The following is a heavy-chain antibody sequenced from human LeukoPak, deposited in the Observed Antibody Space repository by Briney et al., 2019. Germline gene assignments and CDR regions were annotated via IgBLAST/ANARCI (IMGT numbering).Heavy chain of an antibody. J-gene: IGHJ6*02. CDR2: INSDGSST. CDR3: ARSIVVVPAAWSYYYGMDV. Sequence: GGSLRLSCAASGFTFSSYWMHWVRQAPGKGLVWVSRINSDGSSTSYADSVKGRFTISRDNAKNSLYLQMNSLRAEDTAVYYCARSIVVVPAAWSYYYGMDVWGQGTTVTVSS. D-gene: IGHD2-2*01. CDR1: GFTFSSYW. V-gene: IGHV3-74*01.